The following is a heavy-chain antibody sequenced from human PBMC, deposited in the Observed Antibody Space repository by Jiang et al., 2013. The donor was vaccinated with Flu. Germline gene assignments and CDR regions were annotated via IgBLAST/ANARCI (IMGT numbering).Heavy chain of an antibody. Sequence: GLLKPSETLSLTCAVYGGSFSGYYWSWIRQPPGKGLEWIGEINHSGSTNYNPSLKSRVTISVDTSKNQFSLKLSSVTAADTAVYYCARGKLLWFGELSFGGMDVWGQGTTVTVSS. V-gene: IGHV4-34*01. D-gene: IGHD3-10*01. CDR2: INHSGST. J-gene: IGHJ6*02. CDR1: GGSFSGYY. CDR3: ARGKLLWFGELSFGGMDV.